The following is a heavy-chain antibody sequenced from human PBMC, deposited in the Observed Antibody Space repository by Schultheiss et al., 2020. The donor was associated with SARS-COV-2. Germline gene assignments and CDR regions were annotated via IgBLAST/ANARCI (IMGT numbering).Heavy chain of an antibody. V-gene: IGHV1-8*01. CDR2: MNPNSGNT. J-gene: IGHJ4*02. Sequence: ASVKVSCKASGYTFTSYDINWVRQATGQGLEWMGWMNPNSGNTGYAQKFQGRVTMTRNTSINTAYMELSRLRSDDTAVYYCARDPANGYYGSGSYAFDYWGQGTPVTVSS. D-gene: IGHD3-10*01. CDR1: GYTFTSYD. CDR3: ARDPANGYYGSGSYAFDY.